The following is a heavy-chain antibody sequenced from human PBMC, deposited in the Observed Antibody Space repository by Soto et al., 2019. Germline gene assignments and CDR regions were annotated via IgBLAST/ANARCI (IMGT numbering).Heavy chain of an antibody. CDR2: ISGSGGST. CDR3: ATYRIAAAGLYYYYYGMDV. J-gene: IGHJ6*02. V-gene: IGHV3-23*01. D-gene: IGHD6-13*01. CDR1: GFTFSSYA. Sequence: GGSLRLSCAASGFTFSSYAMSWVRQAPGKGLEWVSAISGSGGSTYYADSVKGRFTISRDNSKNTLYLQMNSLRAEDTAVYYCATYRIAAAGLYYYYYGMDVWGQGTTVTVSS.